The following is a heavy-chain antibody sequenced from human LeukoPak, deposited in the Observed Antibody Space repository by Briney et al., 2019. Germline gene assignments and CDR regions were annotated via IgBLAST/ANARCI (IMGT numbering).Heavy chain of an antibody. CDR3: ARGGHYYGSGSYYHYYYMDV. Sequence: GGSLRLSCAASGFTFSSYWMHWVRQAPGKGLVWVSRISTDGSSTSYADFVKGRFTISRDNSKNTLYLQMDSLRAEDTAVYYCARGGHYYGSGSYYHYYYMDVWGKGTTVTISS. D-gene: IGHD3-10*01. V-gene: IGHV3-74*01. CDR2: ISTDGSST. J-gene: IGHJ6*03. CDR1: GFTFSSYW.